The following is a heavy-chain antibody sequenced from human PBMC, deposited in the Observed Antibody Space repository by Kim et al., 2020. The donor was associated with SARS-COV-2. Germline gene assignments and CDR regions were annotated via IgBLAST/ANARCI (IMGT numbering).Heavy chain of an antibody. CDR3: ATGIVGAKGWFDP. J-gene: IGHJ5*02. V-gene: IGHV4-61*02. CDR2: IYTSGST. CDR1: GGSISSGSYY. D-gene: IGHD1-26*01. Sequence: SETLSLTCTVSGGSISSGSYYWSWIRQPAGKGLEWIGRIYTSGSTNYNPSLKSRVTISVDTSKNQFSLKLSSVTAADTAVYYCATGIVGAKGWFDPWGQGTLVTVSS.